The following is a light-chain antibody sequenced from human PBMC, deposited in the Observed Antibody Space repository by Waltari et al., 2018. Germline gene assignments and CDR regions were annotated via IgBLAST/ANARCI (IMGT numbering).Light chain of an antibody. J-gene: IGKJ2*01. CDR3: QQYYRYYT. CDR2: GVS. CDR1: QRINTW. V-gene: IGKV1-5*01. Sequence: IQMTQSPSALSASVGDRVTITCRASQRINTWMAWYQQRPGKAPKVLIYGVSTLESGVPSRFSGSGSGTEFTLAINNLQPEDFATYYCQQYYRYYTFGQGTKLEIK.